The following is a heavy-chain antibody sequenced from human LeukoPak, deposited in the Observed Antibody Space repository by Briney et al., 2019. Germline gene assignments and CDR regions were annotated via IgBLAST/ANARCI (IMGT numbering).Heavy chain of an antibody. D-gene: IGHD6-6*01. Sequence: PGGSLRLSCAASGFTFDDYAMHWVRQAPGKGLEWVSGISWNSGSIGYADSVKGRFTISRDNAKNSLYLQMNSLRAEDTALYYCAKGSIAAFDYWGQGTLVTVSS. CDR1: GFTFDDYA. V-gene: IGHV3-9*01. CDR3: AKGSIAAFDY. CDR2: ISWNSGSI. J-gene: IGHJ4*02.